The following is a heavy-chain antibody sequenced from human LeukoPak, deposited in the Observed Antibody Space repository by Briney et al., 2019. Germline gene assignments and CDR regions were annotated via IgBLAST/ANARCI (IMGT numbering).Heavy chain of an antibody. D-gene: IGHD2-15*01. V-gene: IGHV4-61*01. CDR1: GGSISSSSYY. CDR3: ARDHYSLLGFYYGMDV. CDR2: IYYSGST. Sequence: PSETLSLTCTVSGGSISSSSYYWGWIRQPPGKGLEWIGYIYYSGSTNYNPSLKSRVTISVDTSKNQFSLKLSSVTAADTAVYYCARDHYSLLGFYYGMDVWGQGTTVTVSS. J-gene: IGHJ6*02.